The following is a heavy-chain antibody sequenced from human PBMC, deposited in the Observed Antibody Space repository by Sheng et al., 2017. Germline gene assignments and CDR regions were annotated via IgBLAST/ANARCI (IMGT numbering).Heavy chain of an antibody. J-gene: IGHJ3*01. Sequence: EVQLVESGGGLVQPGGSLRLSCAASGFNFSSDSMNWVRQAPGKGLEWVSYIGRSSSSIYYADSVKGRFTISRDNAKNSLYLQMNSLRAEDTAVYYCAKSYCSSGSCSPLDGFTLWGQGTMVTVSS. D-gene: IGHD2-15*01. V-gene: IGHV3-48*01. CDR2: IGRSSSSI. CDR1: GFNFSSDS. CDR3: AKSYCSSGSCSPLDGFTL.